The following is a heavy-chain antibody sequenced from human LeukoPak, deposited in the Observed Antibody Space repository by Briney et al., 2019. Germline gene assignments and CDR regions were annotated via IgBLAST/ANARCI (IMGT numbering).Heavy chain of an antibody. CDR1: GVSIIGYH. Sequence: SETLSLTCTVSGVSIIGYHWSWIRQSPRQGLEWIGYIYYTGTTDYNPSLKSRLTMSMDTPKSQFSLELTSVTAADTAVYYCARAQDRVSAFDYWGQGTQVTVSS. D-gene: IGHD3-10*01. CDR2: IYYTGTT. J-gene: IGHJ4*02. CDR3: ARAQDRVSAFDY. V-gene: IGHV4-59*01.